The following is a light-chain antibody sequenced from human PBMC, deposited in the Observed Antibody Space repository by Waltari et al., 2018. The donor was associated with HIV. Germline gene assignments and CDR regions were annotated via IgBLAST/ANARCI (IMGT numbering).Light chain of an antibody. CDR2: EVF. Sequence: QSALTQPASVSASLGRSITISCTGPRSDVGAYTFFSWYQQHPCKAPQLMIYEVFHRPSGVSNRFSGFKSANTASLTISGLQAEDEAYYYCSSYTSSSTWVFGGGTKLTVL. V-gene: IGLV2-14*01. CDR3: SSYTSSSTWV. CDR1: RSDVGAYTF. J-gene: IGLJ3*02.